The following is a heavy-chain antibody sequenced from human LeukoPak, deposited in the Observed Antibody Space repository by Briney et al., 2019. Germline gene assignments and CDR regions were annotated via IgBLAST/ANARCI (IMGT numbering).Heavy chain of an antibody. D-gene: IGHD4-17*01. CDR3: ARTTVSYWYFDL. V-gene: IGHV5-51*01. CDR2: IYPGDSDP. CDR1: GYIFTNYL. J-gene: IGHJ2*01. Sequence: GESLEISCQGSGYIFTNYLLGWVRPVPGKGPEWMGIIYPGDSDPRYSPSFQGQVTISADKSISTAYLQWSSLKASDTAMYYCARTTVSYWYFDLWGRGTLVTVSS.